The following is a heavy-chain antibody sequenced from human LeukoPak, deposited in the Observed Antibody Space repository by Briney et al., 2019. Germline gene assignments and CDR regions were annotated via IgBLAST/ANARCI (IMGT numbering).Heavy chain of an antibody. V-gene: IGHV4-59*01. CDR2: IYYSGST. D-gene: IGHD3-22*01. J-gene: IGHJ4*02. CDR3: ARGHYYDSSGLFDY. CDR1: GGSISSYY. Sequence: PSETLSLTCTVSGGSISSYYWSWIRQPPGKGLEWLGYIYYSGSTNYNPSLKGRVTISVDTSKNQFSLKLSSVTAADTAVYYCARGHYYDSSGLFDYWGQGTLVTVSS.